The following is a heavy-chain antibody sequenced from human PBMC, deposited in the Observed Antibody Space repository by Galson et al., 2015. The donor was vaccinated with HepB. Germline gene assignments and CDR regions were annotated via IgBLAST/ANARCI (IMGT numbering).Heavy chain of an antibody. CDR3: AVSGTPGGFDF. D-gene: IGHD1-14*01. CDR2: IESGDPK. V-gene: IGHV3-66*01. CDR1: GFTVSGTY. Sequence: SLRLSCAASGFTVSGTYMIWVRQAPGKGLECVSLIESGDPKSSLDSVKGRFTISRDNSLNTMSLQLNSLRAEDAGVYYCAVSGTPGGFDFWGQGTMVTVSS. J-gene: IGHJ3*01.